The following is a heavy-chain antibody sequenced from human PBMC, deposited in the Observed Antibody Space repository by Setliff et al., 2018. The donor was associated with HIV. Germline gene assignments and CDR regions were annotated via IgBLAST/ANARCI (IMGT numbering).Heavy chain of an antibody. CDR1: GFTFSSYW. CDR3: ARWGKRLPIYHYYYMDV. D-gene: IGHD3-16*01. J-gene: IGHJ6*03. CDR2: IKEDGSEI. V-gene: IGHV3-7*01. Sequence: PGGSLRLSCAASGFTFSSYWMNWVRQAPGKGLEWVANIKEDGSEIYYLDSVKGRFTISRDNGKNSLHLQMSSLRAEDTAVYYCARWGKRLPIYHYYYMDVWGKGTTVTVSS.